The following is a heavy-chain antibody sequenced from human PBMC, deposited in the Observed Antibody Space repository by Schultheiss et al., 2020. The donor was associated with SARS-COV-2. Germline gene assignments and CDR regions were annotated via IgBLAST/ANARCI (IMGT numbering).Heavy chain of an antibody. Sequence: ASVKVSCKASGYTFTGYYMHWVRQAPGQGLEWMGWINPNSGGTNYAQKFKGRVTMTRDTSISTAYMELSRLRSDDTAVYYCARDGLLAAAGDYYYYGMDVWGQGTTVTVAS. D-gene: IGHD6-13*01. CDR2: INPNSGGT. V-gene: IGHV1-2*02. CDR1: GYTFTGYY. J-gene: IGHJ6*02. CDR3: ARDGLLAAAGDYYYYGMDV.